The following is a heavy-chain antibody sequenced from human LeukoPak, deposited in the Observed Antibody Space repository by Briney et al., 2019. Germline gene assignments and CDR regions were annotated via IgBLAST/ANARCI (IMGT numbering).Heavy chain of an antibody. CDR1: GGSISSGSYY. CDR3: ARWCTDGDSLRWYPDY. D-gene: IGHD4-23*01. CDR2: INYSGRT. V-gene: IGHV4-31*03. J-gene: IGHJ4*02. Sequence: PSQTLSLTCSVSGGSISSGSYYWSWIRQHPGKGLEWIGYINYSGRTYYNPSLKSRITISVDTSKNQFSLKLSSVTAADTAVYYCARWCTDGDSLRWYPDYWGQGTLVTVSS.